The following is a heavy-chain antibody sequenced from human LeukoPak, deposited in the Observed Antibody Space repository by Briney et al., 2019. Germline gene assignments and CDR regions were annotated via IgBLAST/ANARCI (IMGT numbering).Heavy chain of an antibody. V-gene: IGHV1-46*01. CDR3: ATGHDGMNIDY. CDR1: GYTFTSYY. CDR2: INPSGGST. J-gene: IGHJ4*02. D-gene: IGHD4-23*01. Sequence: ASVKVSCKASGYTFTSYYMHWVRQAPGQGLEWMGIINPSGGSTSYAQKFQGRVTMTRDMSTSTVYMELSSLRPEDTAVYYCATGHDGMNIDYWGQGTLVTVSS.